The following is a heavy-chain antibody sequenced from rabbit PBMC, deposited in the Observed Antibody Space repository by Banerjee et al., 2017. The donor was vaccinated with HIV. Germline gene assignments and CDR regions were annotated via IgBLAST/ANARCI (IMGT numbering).Heavy chain of an antibody. J-gene: IGHJ4*01. V-gene: IGHV1S39*01. CDR1: GFDFSSYG. Sequence: QEQLVESGGGLVQPGGSLKLSCKASGFDFSSYGVSWVRQAPGKGLEWIGYIDPGFGSTYYASWAKGRFTISKTSSTTVTLQRTSLTAADTATYFCARSYGGITLDPNLWGPGTLVTVS. D-gene: IGHD4-2*01. CDR3: ARSYGGITLDPNL. CDR2: IDPGFGST.